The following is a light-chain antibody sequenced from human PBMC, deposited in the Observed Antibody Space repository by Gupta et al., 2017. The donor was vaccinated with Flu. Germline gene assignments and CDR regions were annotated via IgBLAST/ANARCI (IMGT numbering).Light chain of an antibody. CDR2: DVN. CDR1: RSDVGGYNY. CDR3: CSYAGTYTWV. V-gene: IGLV2-11*01. Sequence: QSALTQPRSVSGSPGQSVALSCTGTRSDVGGYNYVSWYQQHPGKAPKLMIFDVNKRPSGVPDRFSGSKSGNTASLTVSVLQAEDEADYYCCSYAGTYTWVFGGGTKLTVL. J-gene: IGLJ3*02.